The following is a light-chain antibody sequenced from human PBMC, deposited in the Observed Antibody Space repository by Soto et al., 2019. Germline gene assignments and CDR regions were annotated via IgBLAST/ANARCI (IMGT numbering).Light chain of an antibody. CDR2: GAS. V-gene: IGKV3-20*01. Sequence: EIVLTQSPGTLSLSPGERATLSCRASQSVSNSYLAWYQQKPGQAPRLLIFGASNRATGIPDRFSGSGSGTDFTLTISRLEPEDFAVYYFHQYGSSPYTFGQGTKLEIK. J-gene: IGKJ2*01. CDR1: QSVSNSY. CDR3: HQYGSSPYT.